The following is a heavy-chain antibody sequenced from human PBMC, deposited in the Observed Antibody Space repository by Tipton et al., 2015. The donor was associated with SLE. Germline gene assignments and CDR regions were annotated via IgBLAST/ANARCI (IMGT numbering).Heavy chain of an antibody. CDR3: ARGQDSRRGGFGP. CDR1: GGSFSGYY. Sequence: TLSLTCAVYGGSFSGYYWSWIRQPPGKGLEWIGEINHSGSTNYNPSLKSRVTISVDTSKNQFSLKLSSVTAADTAVYYCARGQDSRRGGFGPWGQGTLVTVSS. V-gene: IGHV4-34*01. J-gene: IGHJ5*02. D-gene: IGHD2-15*01. CDR2: INHSGST.